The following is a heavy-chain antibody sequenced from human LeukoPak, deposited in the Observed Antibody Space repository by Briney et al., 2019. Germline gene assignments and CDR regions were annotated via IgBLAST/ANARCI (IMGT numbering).Heavy chain of an antibody. Sequence: ASVKVSCKASGYTLTSYDINWVRQATGQGLEWMGWMNPNSGNTGYAQKFQGRVTMTRNTSISTAYMELSSLRSEDTAVYYCASGMTTVTNAGFVYWGQGTLVTVSS. CDR3: ASGMTTVTNAGFVY. J-gene: IGHJ4*02. D-gene: IGHD4-17*01. CDR1: GYTLTSYD. CDR2: MNPNSGNT. V-gene: IGHV1-8*01.